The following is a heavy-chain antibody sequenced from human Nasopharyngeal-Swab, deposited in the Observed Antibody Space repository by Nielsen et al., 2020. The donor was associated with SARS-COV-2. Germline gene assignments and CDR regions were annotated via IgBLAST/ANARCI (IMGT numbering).Heavy chain of an antibody. CDR3: ARLHLFVSGGMDV. V-gene: IGHV4-39*01. J-gene: IGHJ6*02. D-gene: IGHD2-21*01. CDR1: GGSISSRSYY. CDR2: IYYSGST. Sequence: SETLSLTCTVSGGSISSRSYYWGWIRQPPGKGLEWIGSIYYSGSTYYNPSLKSRVTISVDTSKNQFSLKLSSVTAADTAVYYCARLHLFVSGGMDVWGQGTTVTVSS.